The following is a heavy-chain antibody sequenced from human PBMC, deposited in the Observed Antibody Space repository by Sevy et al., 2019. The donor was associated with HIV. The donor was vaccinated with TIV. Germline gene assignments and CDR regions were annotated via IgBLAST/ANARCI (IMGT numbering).Heavy chain of an antibody. CDR3: ARGQLDSIGADY. J-gene: IGHJ4*02. V-gene: IGHV3-33*08. CDR1: GFTFSSYV. Sequence: GGSLRLSCAASGFTFSSYVMHWVRQAPGKGLEWVALIWYDGTIKYYADSVKGRFTISRDNSKDTLFLQMNSLTPEDTAVYYCARGQLDSIGADYWGQGTLVTVSS. CDR2: IWYDGTIK. D-gene: IGHD3-10*01.